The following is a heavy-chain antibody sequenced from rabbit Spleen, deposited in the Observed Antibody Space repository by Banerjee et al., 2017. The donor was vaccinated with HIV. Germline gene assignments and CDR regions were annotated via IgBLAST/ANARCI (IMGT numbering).Heavy chain of an antibody. J-gene: IGHJ4*01. D-gene: IGHD4-2*01. CDR3: ARGGYGGHIYAMGL. V-gene: IGHV1S47*01. Sequence: QEQLVESGGGLVKPEGSLTLTCKASGFDFSSYGVSWVRQAPGKGLEWIGYIDPLFGTTYYANWVNGRFTISSHNAQNTLYLQLNSLTAADTATYFCARGGYGGHIYAMGLWGPGTLVTVS. CDR1: GFDFSSYG. CDR2: IDPLFGTT.